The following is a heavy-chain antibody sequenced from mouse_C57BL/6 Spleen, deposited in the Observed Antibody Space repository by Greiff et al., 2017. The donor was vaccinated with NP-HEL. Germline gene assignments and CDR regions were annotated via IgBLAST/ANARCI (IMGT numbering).Heavy chain of an antibody. D-gene: IGHD2-12*01. CDR2: INYDGSST. V-gene: IGHV5-16*01. J-gene: IGHJ1*03. CDR3: ARDGDYSDWYFDV. Sequence: EVQRVESEGGLVQPGSSMKLSCTASGFTFSDYYMAWVRQVPEKGLEWVANINYDGSSTYYLDSLKSRFIISRDNAKNILYLQMSSLKSEDTATYYCARDGDYSDWYFDVWGTGTTVTVSS. CDR1: GFTFSDYY.